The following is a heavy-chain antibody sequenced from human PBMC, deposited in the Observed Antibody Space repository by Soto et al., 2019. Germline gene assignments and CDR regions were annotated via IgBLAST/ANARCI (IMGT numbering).Heavy chain of an antibody. Sequence: PSETLSLTCAVSGYSISSGYYWGWIRQPPGKGLEWIGSIYHSGSTYYNPSLKSRVTISVDTSKNQFSLKLSSVTAADTAVYYCARADYYGSGKKWFDPWGQGALVTVSS. V-gene: IGHV4-38-2*01. CDR2: IYHSGST. J-gene: IGHJ5*02. CDR1: GYSISSGYY. CDR3: ARADYYGSGKKWFDP. D-gene: IGHD3-10*01.